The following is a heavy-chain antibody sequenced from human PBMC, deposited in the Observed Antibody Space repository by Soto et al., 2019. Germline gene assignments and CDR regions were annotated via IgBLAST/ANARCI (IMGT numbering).Heavy chain of an antibody. CDR3: ASSRYTTGGNWFDP. CDR1: GGSVSSGSYY. J-gene: IGHJ5*02. Sequence: SETLSLTCTVSGGSVSSGSYYWSWIRQPPGKGLEWIGYLDYSGSTNYNPSLKSRVTISVDTSKNPFSLKLSSVTAAATAVYYWASSRYTTGGNWFDPWGQGTLVTVSS. V-gene: IGHV4-61*01. D-gene: IGHD4-17*01. CDR2: LDYSGST.